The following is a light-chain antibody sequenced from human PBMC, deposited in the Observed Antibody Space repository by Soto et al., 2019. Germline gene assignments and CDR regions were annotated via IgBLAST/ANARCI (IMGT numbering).Light chain of an antibody. CDR3: QSHDNSLSGYV. V-gene: IGLV1-40*01. J-gene: IGLJ1*01. CDR2: ANF. CDR1: SSNIGAGYD. Sequence: QSVLTQPPSVSGAPGQRVTISCTGSSSNIGAGYDVHWYQQLPGTAPKLLIYANFNRPSGVPDRFSGSESGTSASLAITGLQAEDEADYYCQSHDNSLSGYVFGPGTKLTVL.